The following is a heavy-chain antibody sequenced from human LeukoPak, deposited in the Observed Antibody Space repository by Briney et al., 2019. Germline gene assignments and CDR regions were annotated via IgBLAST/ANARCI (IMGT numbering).Heavy chain of an antibody. CDR1: GFTFSAYS. CDR2: ISSSGSTI. J-gene: IGHJ6*04. V-gene: IGHV3-48*04. Sequence: GGSLRLSCATSGFTFSAYSMSWVRQAPGKGLEWVSYISSSGSTIYYADSVKGRFTISRDNAKNSLYLQMNSLRAEDTAVYYCAELGITMIGGVWGKGTTVTISS. D-gene: IGHD3-10*02. CDR3: AELGITMIGGV.